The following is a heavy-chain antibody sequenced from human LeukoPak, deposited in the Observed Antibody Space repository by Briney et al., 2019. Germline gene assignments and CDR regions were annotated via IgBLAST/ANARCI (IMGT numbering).Heavy chain of an antibody. CDR3: ARGPTASHSSGYSVRFDP. J-gene: IGHJ5*02. D-gene: IGHD3-22*01. CDR1: GYTFTSYD. CDR2: MNPNGGNT. V-gene: IGHV1-8*01. Sequence: ASVKVSCKASGYTFTSYDINWVRQATGQGLEWMGWMNPNGGNTGYAQKFQGRVTMTRNTSISTAYMELSSLRSEDTAVYYCARGPTASHSSGYSVRFDPWGQGTLATVSS.